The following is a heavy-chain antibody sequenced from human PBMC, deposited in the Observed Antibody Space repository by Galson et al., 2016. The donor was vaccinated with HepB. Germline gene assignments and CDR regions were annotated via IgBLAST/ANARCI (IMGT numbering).Heavy chain of an antibody. CDR3: AKRSTYFELLTGYQYFDL. Sequence: SLRLSCAASGFSFSNYGMHWVRQAPGKGLESAAVISYEGSIKYYADPVKGRFTISRDNSKTTLYLQMNNLRTEDTAVYYCAKRSTYFELLTGYQYFDLWGLGTLVTVSS. D-gene: IGHD3-9*01. J-gene: IGHJ4*02. V-gene: IGHV3-30*18. CDR2: ISYEGSIK. CDR1: GFSFSNYG.